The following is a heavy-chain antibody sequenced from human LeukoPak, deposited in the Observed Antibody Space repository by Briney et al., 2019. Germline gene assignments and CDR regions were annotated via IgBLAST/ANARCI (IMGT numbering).Heavy chain of an antibody. V-gene: IGHV3-74*01. J-gene: IGHJ4*02. Sequence: QPGGSLRLSCAASGFGFSVYWMHWVRQAPGKGLVWVAHINEDGTSASHADSVKGRFTTSRDNAKNTLYLHMNSLTVEDTAVYYCARVPTNSYGFGQWGQGSLVTVSS. CDR2: INEDGTSA. D-gene: IGHD5-18*01. CDR1: GFGFSVYW. CDR3: ARVPTNSYGFGQ.